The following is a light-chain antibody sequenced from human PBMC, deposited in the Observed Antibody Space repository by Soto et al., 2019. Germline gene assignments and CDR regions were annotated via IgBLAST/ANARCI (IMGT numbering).Light chain of an antibody. J-gene: IGKJ5*01. V-gene: IGKV1-5*01. CDR2: AAS. CDR1: QSISSW. Sequence: DIQMTQSPSTLSASVGDRVTITCRASQSISSWLAWYQQKPGKAPKLLIYAASTLQSGVPSRFSGSGSGTDFTLTITSLEPEDFAVYYCQHYESSSSITFGHGTRLEI. CDR3: QHYESSSSIT.